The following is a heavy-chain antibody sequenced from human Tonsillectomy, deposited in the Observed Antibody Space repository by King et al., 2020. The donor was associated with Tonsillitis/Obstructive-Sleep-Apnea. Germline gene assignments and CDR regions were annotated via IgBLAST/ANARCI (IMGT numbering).Heavy chain of an antibody. CDR1: GFTFNSYG. CDR2: ISYDGSSK. CDR3: AKDLDYCDFYFTMVV. Sequence: VQLVESGGGVVQPGRSLRLSCAASGFTFNSYGMHWVRQAPGKGLEWVAVISYDGSSKYHADSVKGRFTISRDNSKNTLYLQMNSLRAEDTAVYYCAKDLDYCDFYFTMVVWGQGTTFTVSS. D-gene: IGHD2/OR15-2a*01. J-gene: IGHJ6*02. V-gene: IGHV3-30*18.